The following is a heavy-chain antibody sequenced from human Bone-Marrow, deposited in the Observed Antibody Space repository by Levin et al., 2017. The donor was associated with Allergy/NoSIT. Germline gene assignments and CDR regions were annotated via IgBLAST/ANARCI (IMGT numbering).Heavy chain of an antibody. J-gene: IGHJ4*02. CDR2: IYYSGNT. CDR1: GGSISTGGFH. V-gene: IGHV4-31*03. D-gene: IGHD5-24*01. CDR3: AREDGYVFDY. Sequence: SETLSLTCSLSGGSISTGGFHWSWVRQRPGKGLEWIGYIYYSGNTYYNPSLQIGLAISMAPFKNQFPLRLTSVTAADTAVYYCAREDGYVFDYWGQGTLVTVSS.